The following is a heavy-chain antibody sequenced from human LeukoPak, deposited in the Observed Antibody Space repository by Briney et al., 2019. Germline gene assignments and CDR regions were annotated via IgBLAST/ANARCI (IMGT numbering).Heavy chain of an antibody. J-gene: IGHJ4*02. D-gene: IGHD1-26*01. CDR2: ISYDGSTK. CDR3: AKDSSVWVVGAISFFNY. CDR1: GFTFSNYG. V-gene: IGHV3-30*18. Sequence: GGSLRLSCAASGFTFSNYGMHWVRQAPGKGLEWVAAISYDGSTKYYADSVKGRFTSSRDNSKNTLYLQMNSLRPEDTAVYYCAKDSSVWVVGAISFFNYWGQGTLVTVSS.